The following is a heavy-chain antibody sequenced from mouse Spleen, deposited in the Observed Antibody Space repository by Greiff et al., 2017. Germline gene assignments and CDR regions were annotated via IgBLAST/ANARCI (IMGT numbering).Heavy chain of an antibody. Sequence: QVQLQQSGPGLVQPSQSLSITCTVSGFSLTSYGVHWVRQSPGKGLEWLGVIWSGGSTDYNAAFISRLSISKDNSKSQVFFKMNSLQANDTAIYYCARHRSHWYFDVWGAGTTVTVSS. CDR1: GFSLTSYG. CDR3: ARHRSHWYFDV. V-gene: IGHV2-2*02. J-gene: IGHJ1*01. CDR2: IWSGGST. D-gene: IGHD2-14*01.